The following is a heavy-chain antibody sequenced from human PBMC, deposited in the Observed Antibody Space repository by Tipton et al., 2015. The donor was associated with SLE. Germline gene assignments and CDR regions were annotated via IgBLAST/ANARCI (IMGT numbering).Heavy chain of an antibody. CDR3: ARGGGGAFDM. D-gene: IGHD3-16*01. Sequence: TLSLTCSVSGGSINSRSYYWGWIRQSPGKGLEWIGSIYYSGSTNYNRSLKSRVTISVDTSKNQFSLKLSSVTAADTAVYYCARGGGGAFDMWGQGTMVTVSS. J-gene: IGHJ3*02. CDR1: GGSINSRSYY. CDR2: IYYSGST. V-gene: IGHV4-39*07.